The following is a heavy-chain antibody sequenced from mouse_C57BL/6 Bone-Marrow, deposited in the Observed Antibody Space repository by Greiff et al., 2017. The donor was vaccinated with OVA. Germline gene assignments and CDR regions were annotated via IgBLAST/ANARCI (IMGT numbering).Heavy chain of an antibody. J-gene: IGHJ2*01. CDR1: GYTFTDYY. D-gene: IGHD3-3*01. Sequence: EVQLQQSGPELVKPGASVKISCKASGYTFTDYYMNWVKQSHGKSLEWIGDINPNNGGTSYNQKFKGKATLTVDKSSSTAYMELRSLTSEDSAVYYCARVGDREFFIDYWGQGTTLTVSS. V-gene: IGHV1-26*01. CDR2: INPNNGGT. CDR3: ARVGDREFFIDY.